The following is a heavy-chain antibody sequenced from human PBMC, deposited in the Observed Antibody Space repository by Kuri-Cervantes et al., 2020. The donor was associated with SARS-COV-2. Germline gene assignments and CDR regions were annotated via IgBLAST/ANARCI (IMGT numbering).Heavy chain of an antibody. CDR3: ARSEWELPKFDY. Sequence: SETLSLTCTVSGGSISSGYYWGWIRQPPGKGLEWIGSIYHSGSTYYNPSLKSRVTISVDTSKNQLSLKLSSVTAADTAVYYCARSEWELPKFDYWGQGTLVTVSS. J-gene: IGHJ4*02. CDR1: GGSISSGYY. V-gene: IGHV4-38-2*02. CDR2: IYHSGST. D-gene: IGHD1-26*01.